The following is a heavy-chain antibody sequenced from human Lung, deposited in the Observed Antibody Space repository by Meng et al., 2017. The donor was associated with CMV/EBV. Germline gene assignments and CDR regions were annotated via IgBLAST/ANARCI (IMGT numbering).Heavy chain of an antibody. D-gene: IGHD4-17*01. J-gene: IGHJ1*01. CDR2: IKPDGSEK. CDR1: GFTFRTYW. Sequence: GESLKISCAASGFTFRTYWMSWVRQAPGKGLEWVANIKPDGSEKSYVDYVKGRFTISRDNAENSLYLQMDSLRAEDTAVYYCARGGSNGGYLHHWGQGTLVXVSS. V-gene: IGHV3-7*01. CDR3: ARGGSNGGYLHH.